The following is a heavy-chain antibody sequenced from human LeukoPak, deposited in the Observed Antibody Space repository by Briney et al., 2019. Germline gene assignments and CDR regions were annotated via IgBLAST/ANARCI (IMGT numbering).Heavy chain of an antibody. V-gene: IGHV3-66*01. CDR1: GFTVSTNY. CDR3: ARRSITMVRGVGPPTLDQDAFDI. J-gene: IGHJ3*02. D-gene: IGHD3-10*01. Sequence: GGSLRLSCAASGFTVSTNYMSWVRQAPGKGLEWVSVIYSGGRTYYADSVKGRFTISRDNAKNSLYLQMNSLRAEDTAVYYCARRSITMVRGVGPPTLDQDAFDIWGQGTMVTVSS. CDR2: IYSGGRT.